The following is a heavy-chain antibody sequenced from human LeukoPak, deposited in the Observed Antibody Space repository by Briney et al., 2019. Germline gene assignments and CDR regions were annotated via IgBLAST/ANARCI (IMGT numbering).Heavy chain of an antibody. D-gene: IGHD1-26*01. CDR1: GFTFSDYY. CDR3: ANSPPGKSGYYYGMDV. CDR2: ISGSGGST. V-gene: IGHV3-23*01. J-gene: IGHJ6*02. Sequence: GGSLRLSCAASGFTFSDYYMSWIRQAPGKGLEWVSAISGSGGSTYYADSVKGRFTISRDNSKNTLYLQMNSLRAEDTAVYYCANSPPGKSGYYYGMDVWGQGTTVTVSS.